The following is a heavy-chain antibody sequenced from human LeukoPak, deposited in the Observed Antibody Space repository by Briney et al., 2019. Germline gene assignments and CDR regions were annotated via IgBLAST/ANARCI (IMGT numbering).Heavy chain of an antibody. J-gene: IGHJ5*02. CDR1: GGSSSGYY. Sequence: SETLSLTCAVYGGSSSGYYWSWIRQPPGKGLEWIGEINHSGSTNYNPSLKSRVTISVDTSKNQFSLKLSSVTAADTAVYYCARQGPYSGSYRGWFDPWGQGTLVTVSS. V-gene: IGHV4-34*01. CDR2: INHSGST. CDR3: ARQGPYSGSYRGWFDP. D-gene: IGHD1-26*01.